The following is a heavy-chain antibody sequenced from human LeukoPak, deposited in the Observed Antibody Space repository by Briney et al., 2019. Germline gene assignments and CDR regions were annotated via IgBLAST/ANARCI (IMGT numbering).Heavy chain of an antibody. CDR2: IYHSGST. CDR1: GGSISSSSYY. Sequence: SETLSLTCTVSGGSISSSSYYWGWIRQPPGKGLEWIGYIYHSGSTYYNPSLKSRVTISVDRSKNQFSLKLSSVTAADTAVYYCARANQPVAVFDYWGQGTLVTVSS. V-gene: IGHV4-30-2*01. D-gene: IGHD6-19*01. CDR3: ARANQPVAVFDY. J-gene: IGHJ4*02.